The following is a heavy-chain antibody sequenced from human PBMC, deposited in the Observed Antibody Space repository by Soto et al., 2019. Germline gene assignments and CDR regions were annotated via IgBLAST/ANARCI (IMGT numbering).Heavy chain of an antibody. D-gene: IGHD6-19*01. CDR3: VKDIHEQWPVSHFEY. Sequence: EVQLVESGGGSVQPGRSLRLSCVASGFTFESYAMHWVRQVPGKGLEWVSGISWNSGSIGYEDSVKGRFTISRDNAQKSLYLEMNSLRVEDTAFYYCVKDIHEQWPVSHFEYWGQGALVTVSS. J-gene: IGHJ4*02. CDR2: ISWNSGSI. CDR1: GFTFESYA. V-gene: IGHV3-9*01.